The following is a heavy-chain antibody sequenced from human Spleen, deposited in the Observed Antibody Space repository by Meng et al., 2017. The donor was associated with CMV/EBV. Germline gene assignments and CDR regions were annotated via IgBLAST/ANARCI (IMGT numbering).Heavy chain of an antibody. J-gene: IGHJ6*02. CDR1: GFTFSSYA. CDR2: ISYDGSNK. D-gene: IGHD6-13*01. CDR3: ARDFSGSSYYYGMDV. Sequence: GESLKISCAASGFTFSSYAMHWVRQAPGKGLEWVAVISYDGSNKYYADSVKGRFTISRDNSKNSLYLQMNSLRAEDTAVYYCARDFSGSSYYYGMDVWGQGTTVTVSS. V-gene: IGHV3-30*04.